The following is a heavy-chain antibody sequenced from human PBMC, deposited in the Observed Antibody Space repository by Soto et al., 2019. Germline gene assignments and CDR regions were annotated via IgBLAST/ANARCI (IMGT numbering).Heavy chain of an antibody. J-gene: IGHJ4*02. CDR2: IKQDGSEK. CDR3: ARDPEYGAVDY. D-gene: IGHD4-17*01. CDR1: GFTFSSYW. Sequence: GRSLRLSCAASGFTFSSYWMSWVRQAPGKGLEWVANIKQDGSEKYYVDSVKGRFTISRDNAKNSLYLQMNSLRAEDTAVYYCARDPEYGAVDYCGQGTQVTVSS. V-gene: IGHV3-7*01.